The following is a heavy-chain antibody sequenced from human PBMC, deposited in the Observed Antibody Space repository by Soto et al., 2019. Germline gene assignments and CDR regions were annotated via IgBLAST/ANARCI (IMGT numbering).Heavy chain of an antibody. V-gene: IGHV1-18*01. Sequence: QGELVQSGAEVKKPGASVKVSCKASGYTFPSSTISWLRQAPGQGLEWVGWINAYRGDRKFAQRVHGRVTMTTDTSTSTAYLELTSLTSDDTAIYYCASANYGDSDYWGQGTLLTVSS. J-gene: IGHJ4*02. D-gene: IGHD4-17*01. CDR2: INAYRGDR. CDR3: ASANYGDSDY. CDR1: GYTFPSST.